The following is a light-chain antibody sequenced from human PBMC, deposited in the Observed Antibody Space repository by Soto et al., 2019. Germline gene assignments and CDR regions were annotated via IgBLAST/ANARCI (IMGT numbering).Light chain of an antibody. CDR2: DAS. CDR3: QQRSNWPPWYT. Sequence: EIVLTQSPATLSLSPGERATLSCRASQSVSSYLAWYQQKPGQAPRLLIYDASNRATGIPARFSVSGSGTDFTLAISSLEPEDFAVYYCQQRSNWPPWYTFGQGTKVEIK. J-gene: IGKJ2*01. CDR1: QSVSSY. V-gene: IGKV3-11*01.